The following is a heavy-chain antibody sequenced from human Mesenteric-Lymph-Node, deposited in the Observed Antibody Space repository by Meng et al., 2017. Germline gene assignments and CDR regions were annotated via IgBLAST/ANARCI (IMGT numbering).Heavy chain of an antibody. CDR1: GYTFTSFG. Sequence: QVQRVQSGAEGKKPGASVTVSCKASGYTFTSFGISWVRQAPGQGLEWMGWIRAYSGNINSAPNLQDRVTMTTDTSTSTAYMELRGLTSDDTAVYYCARDGYSSSSSWGPDYWGQGTLVTVSS. J-gene: IGHJ4*02. CDR3: ARDGYSSSSSWGPDY. V-gene: IGHV1-18*01. CDR2: IRAYSGNI. D-gene: IGHD6-6*01.